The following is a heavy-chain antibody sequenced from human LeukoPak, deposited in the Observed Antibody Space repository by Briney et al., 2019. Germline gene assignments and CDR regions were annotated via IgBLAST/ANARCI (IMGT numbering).Heavy chain of an antibody. J-gene: IGHJ3*02. CDR2: ISGSGGST. D-gene: IGHD1-26*01. CDR1: GFTFSSYA. CDR3: AKRGPHYGIVGAWDAFDI. Sequence: GGSLRLSCAASGFTFSSYAMSWVRQAPGKGLEWVSAISGSGGSTYYADSVKGRSTISRDNSKNTLYLQMNSLRAEDTAVYYCAKRGPHYGIVGAWDAFDIWGQGTMVTVSS. V-gene: IGHV3-23*01.